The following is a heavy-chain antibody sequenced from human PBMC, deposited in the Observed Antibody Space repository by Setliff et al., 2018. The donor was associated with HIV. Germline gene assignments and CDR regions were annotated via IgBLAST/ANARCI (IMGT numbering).Heavy chain of an antibody. CDR3: ASGRQGGKVGDY. J-gene: IGHJ4*02. CDR2: IKQDGSEK. D-gene: IGHD1-26*01. V-gene: IGHV3-7*03. CDR1: GFTFSSYW. Sequence: PGGSLRLSCAASGFTFSSYWMTWVRQAPGKGLEWVANIKQDGSEKYYVDSVKGRFTISRDNAKNALYLQMNSLRAEDTAVYCCASGRQGGKVGDYWGQGTLVTVSS.